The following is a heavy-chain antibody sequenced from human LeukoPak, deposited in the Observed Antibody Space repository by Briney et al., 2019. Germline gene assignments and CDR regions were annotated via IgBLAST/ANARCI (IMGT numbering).Heavy chain of an antibody. J-gene: IGHJ4*02. CDR3: AKDVSRLPQYYFDY. CDR1: GFTFDDYA. V-gene: IGHV3-9*03. D-gene: IGHD4-11*01. CDR2: ISWNSGSI. Sequence: PGGSLRLSCAASGFTFDDYAMHWVRQAPGKGLEWVSGISWNSGSIGYADSVKGRFTISRDNAKNSLYLQMNSLRAEDMALYYRAKDVSRLPQYYFDYWGQGTLVTVSS.